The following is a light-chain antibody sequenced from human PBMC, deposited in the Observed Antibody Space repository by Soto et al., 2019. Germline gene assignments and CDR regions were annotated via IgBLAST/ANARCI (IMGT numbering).Light chain of an antibody. V-gene: IGLV1-44*01. CDR1: SSNIGRNT. Sequence: QAVVTQPPSASGTPGQRVTISCSGSSSNIGRNTVNWYQQLLGTAPKLLIYSNNQRPSGVPDRFSGSKSGTSASLAIIGLQSEDEADYYCAAWDGSLNGYVFGTGTKLTVL. CDR3: AAWDGSLNGYV. CDR2: SNN. J-gene: IGLJ1*01.